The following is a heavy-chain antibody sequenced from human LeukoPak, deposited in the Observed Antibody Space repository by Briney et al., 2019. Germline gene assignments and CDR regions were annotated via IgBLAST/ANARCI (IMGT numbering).Heavy chain of an antibody. J-gene: IGHJ4*02. V-gene: IGHV4-34*01. Sequence: PSETLSLTCAVYGGSFSGYYWSWIRQPPGKGLEWIGEINHSGSTNANPSLKSRVTISVDTSKNQFSLKLSSVTAADTAVYYCARGGGRDGYFFDYWGQGTLVTVSS. CDR3: ARGGGRDGYFFDY. D-gene: IGHD5-24*01. CDR1: GGSFSGYY. CDR2: INHSGST.